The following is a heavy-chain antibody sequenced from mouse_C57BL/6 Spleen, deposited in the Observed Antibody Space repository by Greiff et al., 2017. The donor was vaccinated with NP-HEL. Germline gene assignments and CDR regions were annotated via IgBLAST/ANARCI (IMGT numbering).Heavy chain of an antibody. V-gene: IGHV1-54*01. D-gene: IGHD2-1*01. Sequence: QVQLQQSGAELVRPGTSVKVSCKASGYAFTNYLIEWVKQRPGQGLEWIGVINPGSGGTNYNEKFKGKATLTADKSSSTAYMQLSSLTSEDSAVYFCAREDFLYGNYGDYWGQGTTFTVSS. J-gene: IGHJ2*01. CDR2: INPGSGGT. CDR1: GYAFTNYL. CDR3: AREDFLYGNYGDY.